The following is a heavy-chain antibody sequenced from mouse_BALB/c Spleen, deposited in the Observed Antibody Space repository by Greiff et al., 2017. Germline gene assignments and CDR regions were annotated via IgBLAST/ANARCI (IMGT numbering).Heavy chain of an antibody. V-gene: IGHV1S22*01. J-gene: IGHJ2*01. Sequence: LQQPGSELVRPGASVKLSCKASGYTFTSYWMHWVKQRPGQGLEWIGNIYPGSGSTNYDEKFKSKATLTVDTSSSTAYMQLSSLTSEDSAVYYCTGDSLFDYWGQGTTLTVSS. CDR1: GYTFTSYW. CDR2: IYPGSGST. CDR3: TGDSLFDY. D-gene: IGHD3-3*01.